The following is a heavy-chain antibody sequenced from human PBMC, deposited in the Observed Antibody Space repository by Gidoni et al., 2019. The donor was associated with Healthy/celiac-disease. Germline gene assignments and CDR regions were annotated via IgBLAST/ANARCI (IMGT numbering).Heavy chain of an antibody. D-gene: IGHD1-26*01. V-gene: IGHV3-21*01. CDR2: ISSSSSYI. CDR3: AREEKEQNLDATRYYFDY. J-gene: IGHJ4*02. Sequence: EVQLVESGGGLVKPGGSLRLSCAASGFTFSSYSMNWVRQAPGKGLEWVSSISSSSSYIYYADSVKGRFTISRDNAKNSLYLQMNSLRAEDTAVYYCAREEKEQNLDATRYYFDYWGQGTLVTVSS. CDR1: GFTFSSYS.